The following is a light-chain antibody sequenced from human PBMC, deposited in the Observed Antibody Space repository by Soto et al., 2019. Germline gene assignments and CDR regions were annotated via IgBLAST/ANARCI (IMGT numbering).Light chain of an antibody. CDR2: GAS. CDR1: QDIRNY. CDR3: LQDRSHFWT. Sequence: AIQVTQSPTSLSASVVDRVTITCRSSQDIRNYLGWYQQKPGKAPQLLIYGASSLQRGVSSRFSGSGFGTDFTLTISSLQPEDSATYYCLQDRSHFWTFGQGTRLEI. J-gene: IGKJ5*01. V-gene: IGKV1-6*01.